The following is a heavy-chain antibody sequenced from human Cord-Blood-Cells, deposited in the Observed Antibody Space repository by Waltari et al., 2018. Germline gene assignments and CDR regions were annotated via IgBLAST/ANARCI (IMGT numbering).Heavy chain of an antibody. CDR2: IYTSGST. J-gene: IGHJ4*02. Sequence: QVQLQESGPGLVKPSQTLSLTCTVPGGSIRSGSYYWSWIRQPAGKGLEWIGYIYTSGSTNYNPSLKSRVTISVDTSKNQFSLKLSSVTAADTTVYYCASYSNYFDYWGQGTLVTVSS. D-gene: IGHD4-4*01. V-gene: IGHV4-61*09. CDR1: GGSIRSGSYY. CDR3: ASYSNYFDY.